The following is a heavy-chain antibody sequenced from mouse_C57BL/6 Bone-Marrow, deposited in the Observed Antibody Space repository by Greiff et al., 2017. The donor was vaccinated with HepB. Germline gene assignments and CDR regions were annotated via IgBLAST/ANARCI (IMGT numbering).Heavy chain of an antibody. Sequence: QVQLQQSGAELVKPGASVKLSCKASGYTFTSYWMHWVKQRPGQGLEWIGMIHPNSGSTNYNEKFKSKATLTVDKSSSTAYMELRSLTSEDSAVYYCASPNYYYGSSYLFAYWGQGTLVTVSA. V-gene: IGHV1-64*01. CDR2: IHPNSGST. CDR3: ASPNYYYGSSYLFAY. D-gene: IGHD1-1*01. J-gene: IGHJ3*01. CDR1: GYTFTSYW.